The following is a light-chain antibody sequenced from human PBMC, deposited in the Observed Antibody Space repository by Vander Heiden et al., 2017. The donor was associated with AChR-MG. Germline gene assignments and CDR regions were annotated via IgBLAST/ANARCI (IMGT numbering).Light chain of an antibody. Sequence: DIQMTQSPSFLSASVGDRVTITCRASKGIDNYLAWYQQKPGKAPNLLIFGASNLQSGVPSRFSGSGSGTDFTLTISSLQPEDVATYYCQKYDSAPFTFGPGTEVDVE. J-gene: IGKJ3*01. CDR2: GAS. CDR1: KGIDNY. CDR3: QKYDSAPFT. V-gene: IGKV1-27*01.